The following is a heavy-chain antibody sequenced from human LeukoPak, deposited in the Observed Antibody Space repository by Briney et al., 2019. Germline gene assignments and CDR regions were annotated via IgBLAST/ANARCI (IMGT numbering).Heavy chain of an antibody. CDR2: ISYDGSNK. D-gene: IGHD1-7*01. CDR3: ASGTYFDY. Sequence: GGSLGLSCAASGFTFSSYWMNWVRQAPGKGLEWVAVISYDGSNKYYADSVKGRFTISRDNSKNTLYLQMNSLRAEDTAVYYCASGTYFDYWGQGTLVTVSS. CDR1: GFTFSSYW. J-gene: IGHJ4*02. V-gene: IGHV3-30-3*01.